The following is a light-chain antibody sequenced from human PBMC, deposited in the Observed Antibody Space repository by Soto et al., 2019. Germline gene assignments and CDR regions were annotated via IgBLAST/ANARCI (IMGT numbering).Light chain of an antibody. J-gene: IGKJ3*01. Sequence: DIQMTQAPSSLSSSVGDRVTITCRASQRISTYLNWYQQKPGSAPNLLIYVASNLQSGVPSRFNGSGSGTDFTLTISSLQPEDFATYYCQQNYNTPTFGPGTKVDIK. CDR3: QQNYNTPT. V-gene: IGKV1-39*01. CDR1: QRISTY. CDR2: VAS.